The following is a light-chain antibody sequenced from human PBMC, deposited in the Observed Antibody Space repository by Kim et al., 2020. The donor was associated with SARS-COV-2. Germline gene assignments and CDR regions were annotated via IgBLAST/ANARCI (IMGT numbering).Light chain of an antibody. V-gene: IGLV2-14*03. CDR2: GVT. CDR1: SSDIGGYDF. J-gene: IGLJ2*01. Sequence: QSALTQPASVYGSPGQSITISCTGTSSDIGGYDFVSWYQQHPDEAPKLMIYGVTNRPSGVSNRFSGSKSGNTASLTISGLQAEDEADYYCTSYTGSSALEVFGGGTQLTVL. CDR3: TSYTGSSALEV.